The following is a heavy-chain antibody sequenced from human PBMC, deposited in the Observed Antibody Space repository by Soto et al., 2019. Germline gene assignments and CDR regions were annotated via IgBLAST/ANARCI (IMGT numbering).Heavy chain of an antibody. D-gene: IGHD2-2*01. CDR1: GFTFSSYG. V-gene: IGHV3-33*01. CDR2: IWFDGSKE. J-gene: IGHJ5*01. Sequence: QVELVESGGGVVQPGGSLRLACAASGFTFSSYGMHWVRQAPGKGLEWVAVIWFDGSKEFYAASVEGRFTISRDNTKNMVYLKMNSPRDVDTAVYYCARAVPAAKGWFDSWGQGTLVTVSS. CDR3: ARAVPAAKGWFDS.